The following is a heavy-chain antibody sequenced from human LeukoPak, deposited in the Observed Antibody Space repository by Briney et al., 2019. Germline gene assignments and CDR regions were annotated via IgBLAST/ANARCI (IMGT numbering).Heavy chain of an antibody. V-gene: IGHV3-7*01. Sequence: PGESLSLSCAASGFTFSGHWMSWVRQAPGKGLEWVAHINHGGSDKYYVDSVKGRFTISRDNVNNLLYLEINSLRGADTAVYYCTRDRSRAEDDWGQGTLVTVSS. CDR3: TRDRSRAEDD. J-gene: IGHJ4*02. CDR2: INHGGSDK. D-gene: IGHD1-14*01. CDR1: GFTFSGHW.